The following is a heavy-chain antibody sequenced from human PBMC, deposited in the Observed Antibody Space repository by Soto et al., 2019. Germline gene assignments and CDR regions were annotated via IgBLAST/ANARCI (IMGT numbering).Heavy chain of an antibody. J-gene: IGHJ1*01. CDR1: GYSFTSYW. Sequence: PGESLKISCKGSGYSFTSYWVGRVRQMPGKGLEWMGIIYPGDSDTRCSPSFQGQVTISADKSISTAYLQWSSLKASDTAVYYCAKDDDCSSTSCIYFQHWGQGTLVTVSS. CDR3: AKDDDCSSTSCIYFQH. V-gene: IGHV5-51*01. D-gene: IGHD2-2*01. CDR2: IYPGDSDT.